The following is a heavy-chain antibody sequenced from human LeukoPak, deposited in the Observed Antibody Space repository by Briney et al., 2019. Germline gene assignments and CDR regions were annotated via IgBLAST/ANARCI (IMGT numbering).Heavy chain of an antibody. CDR2: INHSGST. D-gene: IGHD2-15*01. V-gene: IGHV4-34*01. CDR3: ARRRGVGAANY. J-gene: IGHJ4*02. CDR1: GGSFSGYY. Sequence: PSETLSLTCAVYGGSFSGYYWSWIRQPPGKGLEWIGEINHSGSTNYNPSLKSRVTISVDTSKNQFSLKLSSVTAADTAVCYCARRRGVGAANYWGQGTLVTVSS.